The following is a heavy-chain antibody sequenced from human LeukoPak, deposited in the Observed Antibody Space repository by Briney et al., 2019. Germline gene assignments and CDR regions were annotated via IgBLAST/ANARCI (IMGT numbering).Heavy chain of an antibody. Sequence: SETLSLTCAVYGGSFSGYYWSWIRQPPGKGLEWIGEINHSGSTNYNPSLKSRVTISVDTSKNQFSLKLSSVTAADTAVYYCAIQPVLTVAFDPWGQGTLVTVSS. J-gene: IGHJ5*02. D-gene: IGHD5-18*01. CDR3: AIQPVLTVAFDP. CDR1: GGSFSGYY. CDR2: INHSGST. V-gene: IGHV4-34*01.